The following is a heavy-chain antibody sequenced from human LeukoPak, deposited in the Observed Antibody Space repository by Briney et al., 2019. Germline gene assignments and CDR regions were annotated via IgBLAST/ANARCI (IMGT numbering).Heavy chain of an antibody. CDR2: ISGSGGST. D-gene: IGHD3-3*01. CDR1: GFTFSSYA. Sequence: GGSLRLSCAASGFTFSSYAMSWVRQAPGKGLEWVSAISGSGGSTYYADSVKGRFTISRDNSKNTLYLQMNSLRAEDTAVYYCAKDRRAGSYDFWRGYYSSSDAFDIWGQGTMVTVSS. J-gene: IGHJ3*02. CDR3: AKDRRAGSYDFWRGYYSSSDAFDI. V-gene: IGHV3-23*01.